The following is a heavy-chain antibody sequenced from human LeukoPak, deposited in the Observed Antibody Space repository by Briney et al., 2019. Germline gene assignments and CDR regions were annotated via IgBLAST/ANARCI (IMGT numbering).Heavy chain of an antibody. Sequence: GGSLRLSCAASGFTVSSNYVSWVRQAPGKGLEWVSVIYSGGSTYYADSVKGRFTISRDNSKNTLYLQMNSLRAEDTAVYYCARMAAAGKNPPSSFDYWGQGTLVTVSS. D-gene: IGHD6-13*01. CDR3: ARMAAAGKNPPSSFDY. J-gene: IGHJ4*02. CDR1: GFTVSSNY. V-gene: IGHV3-53*01. CDR2: IYSGGST.